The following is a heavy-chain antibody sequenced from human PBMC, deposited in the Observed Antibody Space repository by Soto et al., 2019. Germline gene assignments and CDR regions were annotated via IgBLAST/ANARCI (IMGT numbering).Heavy chain of an antibody. J-gene: IGHJ4*01. CDR3: ARAGYDFWSGYYSDY. CDR1: GGSVSSGSYY. D-gene: IGHD3-3*01. Sequence: KTSETLSLTCTVSGGSVSSGSYYWSWIRQPPGKGLEWIGYIYYSGSTNYNPSLKSRVTISVYTSKNQFSLKLSSVNAADTAVYYCARAGYDFWSGYYSDYWGHGTLVTVSS. CDR2: IYYSGST. V-gene: IGHV4-61*01.